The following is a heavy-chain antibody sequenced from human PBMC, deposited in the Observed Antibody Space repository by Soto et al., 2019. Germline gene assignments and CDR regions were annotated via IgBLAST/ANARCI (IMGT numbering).Heavy chain of an antibody. V-gene: IGHV1-8*01. CDR1: GYTFTSYD. Sequence: ASVKVSCKASGYTFTSYDINWVRQATGQGLEWMGWMNPNSGNTGYAQKFQGRVTMTRNTSISTAYMELSSLRAEDTAVYYCASSPPYSTIWAYYYGMDVWGQGTTVTVSS. D-gene: IGHD4-4*01. CDR3: ASSPPYSTIWAYYYGMDV. J-gene: IGHJ6*02. CDR2: MNPNSGNT.